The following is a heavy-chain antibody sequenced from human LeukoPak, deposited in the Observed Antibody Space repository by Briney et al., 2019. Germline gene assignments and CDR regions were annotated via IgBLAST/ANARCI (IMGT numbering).Heavy chain of an antibody. V-gene: IGHV4-34*01. J-gene: IGHJ6*03. CDR1: GGSFSGYY. CDR2: INHSGST. Sequence: WETLSLTCAVYGGSFSGYYWSWIRQPPGKGLEWIGEINHSGSTNYNPSLKSRVTISVDTSKNQFSLKLSSVTAADTAVYYCARMSTARYSSGWYSKTPNMDVWGKGTTVTVSS. D-gene: IGHD6-19*01. CDR3: ARMSTARYSSGWYSKTPNMDV.